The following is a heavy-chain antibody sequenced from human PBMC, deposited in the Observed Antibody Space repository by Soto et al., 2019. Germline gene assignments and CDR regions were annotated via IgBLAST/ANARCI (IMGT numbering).Heavy chain of an antibody. CDR1: GFSLRTTGVG. V-gene: IGHV2-5*01. J-gene: IGHJ4*02. D-gene: IGHD3-16*01. Sequence: QITLKESGPTLVEPTQTLTLTCTYSGFSLRTTGVGVGWIRQPPGKALEWLGIIYWNDDKRYSPSLKNRFTLPSDVSKSQVVLTMTNMDPVDTATYYCAHTWGLPFAYWGQGTLVIVSS. CDR3: AHTWGLPFAY. CDR2: IYWNDDK.